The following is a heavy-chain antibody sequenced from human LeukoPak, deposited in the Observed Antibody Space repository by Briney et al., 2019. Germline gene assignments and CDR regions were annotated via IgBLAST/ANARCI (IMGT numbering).Heavy chain of an antibody. J-gene: IGHJ5*02. CDR1: GFTFSSYA. V-gene: IGHV3-23*01. CDR2: ISGSGGST. Sequence: GGSLRLSCAASGFTFSSYAMSWVRQAPGKGLEWVSAISGSGGSTYYADSVKGRFAISRDNSKNTLYLQMNSLRAEDTAVYYCAKDSLGSSSKNWFDPWGQGTLVTVSS. CDR3: AKDSLGSSSKNWFDP. D-gene: IGHD6-13*01.